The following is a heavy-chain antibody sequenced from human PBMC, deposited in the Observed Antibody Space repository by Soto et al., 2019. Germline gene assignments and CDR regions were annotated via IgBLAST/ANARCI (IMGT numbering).Heavy chain of an antibody. CDR1: GGTFSSYT. D-gene: IGHD3-22*01. CDR3: ARDSSGYHEYFQH. CDR2: IIPILGIT. Sequence: SVKVSCKASGGTFSSYTISWVRQAPGQGLEWMGRIIPILGITNYAQKFQGRVTMTADKSTSTAYMELSRLRSDDTAVYYCARDSSGYHEYFQHWGQGTLVTVSS. J-gene: IGHJ1*01. V-gene: IGHV1-69*04.